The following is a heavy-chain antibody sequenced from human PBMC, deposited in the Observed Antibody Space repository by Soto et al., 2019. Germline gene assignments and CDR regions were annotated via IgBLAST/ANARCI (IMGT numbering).Heavy chain of an antibody. J-gene: IGHJ6*02. D-gene: IGHD2-2*01. CDR2: ISYDGSYK. Sequence: QVHLVESGGGVVQPGRSLRLSCAASGFTFSSYVMHWVRQAPGKGLEWVAVISYDGSYKYYADSVKGRFTISRDNSKHSLYLQMSSLRVEDTAVYYCANDPEGYCSSTRCYTYHGLDVWGQGTTVTVSS. V-gene: IGHV3-30*18. CDR3: ANDPEGYCSSTRCYTYHGLDV. CDR1: GFTFSSYV.